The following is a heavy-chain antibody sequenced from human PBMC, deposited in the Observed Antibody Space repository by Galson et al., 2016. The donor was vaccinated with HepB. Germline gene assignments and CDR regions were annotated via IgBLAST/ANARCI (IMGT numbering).Heavy chain of an antibody. Sequence: SLRLSCAASGFTLSSHWMNWVRQAPGKGLEWVANIKKDGDEKHYVGSVKGRFTISTDNAKSSLYLQMNSLRAEDTAVYYCARARYSSDAHPGYYFDYWGQGTLVPVSS. CDR2: IKKDGDEK. V-gene: IGHV3-7*03. J-gene: IGHJ4*02. CDR1: GFTLSSHW. CDR3: ARARYSSDAHPGYYFDY. D-gene: IGHD6-19*01.